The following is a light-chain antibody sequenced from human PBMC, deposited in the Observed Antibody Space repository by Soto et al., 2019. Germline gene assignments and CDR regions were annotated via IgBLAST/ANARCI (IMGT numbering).Light chain of an antibody. CDR3: SSYAGNNIQVV. V-gene: IGLV2-14*01. Sequence: QSALTQPASVSGSPGQSITISCTGTSSDVGAYNYVSWYQQYPGKAPKVIIFEVRKRPSGVSNRFSGSKSGDTASLTISGLQAEDEADYYCSSYAGNNIQVVFGGGTKLTVL. CDR1: SSDVGAYNY. CDR2: EVR. J-gene: IGLJ2*01.